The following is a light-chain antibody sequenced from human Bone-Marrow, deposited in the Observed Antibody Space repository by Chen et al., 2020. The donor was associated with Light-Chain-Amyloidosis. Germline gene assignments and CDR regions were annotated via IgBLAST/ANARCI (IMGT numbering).Light chain of an antibody. CDR2: DDS. CDR1: NIGSTS. Sequence: SYVLTQPSSVSVAPGQTATIAYGGNNIGSTSVHWYQQTPGQAPLLVVDDDSDRPSGIPERLSGSTSGNTATLTISRVEAGDEADYYCQVWDRSSDRPVFGGGTKLTVL. J-gene: IGLJ3*02. V-gene: IGLV3-21*02. CDR3: QVWDRSSDRPV.